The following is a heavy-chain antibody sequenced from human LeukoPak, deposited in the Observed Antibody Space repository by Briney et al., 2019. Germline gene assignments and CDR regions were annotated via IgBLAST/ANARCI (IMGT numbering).Heavy chain of an antibody. J-gene: IGHJ4*02. CDR3: ARSGRVDYGDYNTALYYFDY. D-gene: IGHD4-17*01. V-gene: IGHV4-61*05. Sequence: SETLSLTCTVSGGSISSSSYYWGWIRQPPGKGLEWIGYIYYSGSTNYNPSLKSRVTISVDTSKNQFSLKLSSVTAADTAVYYCARSGRVDYGDYNTALYYFDYWGQGTLVTVSS. CDR2: IYYSGST. CDR1: GGSISSSSYY.